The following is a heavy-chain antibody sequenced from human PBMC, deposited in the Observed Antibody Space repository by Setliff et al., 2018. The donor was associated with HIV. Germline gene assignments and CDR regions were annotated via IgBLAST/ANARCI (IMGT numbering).Heavy chain of an antibody. CDR2: ISSSSSYI. J-gene: IGHJ3*01. D-gene: IGHD2-2*01. Sequence: GGSLRLSCAASGFTFHEYAMHWVRQAPGKGLEWVSSISSSSSYIYYADSMKGRFTISRDNARNSLYLEMNSLRAEDTAVYYCARSRSTRDAFDLWGQGTMVTVSS. CDR3: ARSRSTRDAFDL. V-gene: IGHV3-21*01. CDR1: GFTFHEYA.